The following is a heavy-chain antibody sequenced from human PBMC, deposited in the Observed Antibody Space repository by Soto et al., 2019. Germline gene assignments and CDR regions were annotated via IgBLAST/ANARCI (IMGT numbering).Heavy chain of an antibody. J-gene: IGHJ4*02. CDR2: INPNGGNT. CDR3: ARDGSGWSRYYFDY. V-gene: IGHV1-46*03. CDR1: GYRFTSYG. D-gene: IGHD6-19*01. Sequence: GASVKVSCTASGYRFTSYGISWVRQAPGQGLEWMGIINPNGGNTNYAQKFQGRVTMTRDTSTSTVYMELSSLRSEDTAVYYCARDGSGWSRYYFDYWGQGTLVTVSS.